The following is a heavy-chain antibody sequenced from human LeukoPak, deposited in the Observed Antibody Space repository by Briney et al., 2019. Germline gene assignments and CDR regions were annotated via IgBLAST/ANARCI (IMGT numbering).Heavy chain of an antibody. V-gene: IGHV1-3*01. CDR3: ARDSDTAMVDYYGMDV. CDR2: INAGNGNT. CDR1: GYTFTSYA. D-gene: IGHD5-18*01. Sequence: GASVKVSCKASGYTFTSYAMHWVRQAPGQRREWMGWINAGNGNTKYSQKFQGRVTITADESTSTAYMELSSLRSEDTAVYYCARDSDTAMVDYYGMDVWGQGTTVTVSS. J-gene: IGHJ6*02.